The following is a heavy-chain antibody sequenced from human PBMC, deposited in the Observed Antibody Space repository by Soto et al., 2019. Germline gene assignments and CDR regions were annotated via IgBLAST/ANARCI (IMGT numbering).Heavy chain of an antibody. V-gene: IGHV3-66*01. J-gene: IGHJ3*01. CDR1: GFTVSSNY. CDR2: LYSGAGT. D-gene: IGHD2-21*01. Sequence: VQLVDSGGGLVQPGGSLRLSCAAFGFTVSSNYMNWVRQAPGKGLEWLSVLYSGAGTYYADSVKDRFTISRDNSKNTLYLQLNSLRAEDTAIYYCARECGGDCSNAFDLWGQGTMVTVSP. CDR3: ARECGGDCSNAFDL.